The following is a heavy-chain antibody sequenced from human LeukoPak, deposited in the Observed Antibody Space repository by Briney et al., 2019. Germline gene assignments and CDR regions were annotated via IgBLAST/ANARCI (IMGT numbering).Heavy chain of an antibody. CDR2: IYYSGST. D-gene: IGHD6-13*01. J-gene: IGHJ4*02. CDR3: ARVKYSSSWAPYYFDY. Sequence: PSETLSLTCTVSGGSISSYYWSWIRQPPGKGLEWIGYIYYSGSTNYNPSLKSRVTISVDTSKNQFSLKLSSVTAADTAVYYCARVKYSSSWAPYYFDYWGQGTLVTVSS. V-gene: IGHV4-59*01. CDR1: GGSISSYY.